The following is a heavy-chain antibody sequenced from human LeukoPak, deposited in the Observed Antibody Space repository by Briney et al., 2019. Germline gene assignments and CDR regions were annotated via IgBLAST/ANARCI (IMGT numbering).Heavy chain of an antibody. CDR1: GFTFSSYA. CDR3: AQGLGDSSCYSHYGLSPDAFDI. V-gene: IGHV3-23*01. J-gene: IGHJ3*02. D-gene: IGHD3-22*01. Sequence: GGSLRLSCAASGFTFSSYAMSWVRQAPGKGLEWVSAISGSGGSTYYADSVKGRFTISRDNSKNTLYLQMNSLRAEDTAVYSLAQGLGDSSCYSHYGLSPDAFDIWGQGTMVTVSS. CDR2: ISGSGGST.